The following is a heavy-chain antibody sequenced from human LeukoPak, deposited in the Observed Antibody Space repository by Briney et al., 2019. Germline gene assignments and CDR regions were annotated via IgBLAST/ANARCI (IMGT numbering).Heavy chain of an antibody. Sequence: GGTLRLSCAASGFTFSSYGMSWVRQAPGKGLEWVGRIKSKTDGGTTDYAAPVKGRFTISRDDSKNTLYLQMNSLKTEDTAVYYCTTFEWLLPDWGQGTLVTVSS. CDR3: TTFEWLLPD. D-gene: IGHD3-9*01. CDR2: IKSKTDGGTT. CDR1: GFTFSSYG. V-gene: IGHV3-15*01. J-gene: IGHJ4*02.